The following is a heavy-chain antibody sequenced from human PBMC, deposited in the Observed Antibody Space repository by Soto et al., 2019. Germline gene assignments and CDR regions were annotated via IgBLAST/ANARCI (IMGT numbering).Heavy chain of an antibody. D-gene: IGHD6-19*01. CDR1: GFIFSKSE. Sequence: GASVKVSCKASGFIFSKSEVQWLRQARGQRLEWIGWIVVGSGDTNYAQKFQEKVTITRDMSTSTAYMELSSLRSEDTAVYYCATVGPAVQWLVHYFDYWG. V-gene: IGHV1-58*01. J-gene: IGHJ4*01. CDR3: ATVGPAVQWLVHYFDY. CDR2: IVVGSGDT.